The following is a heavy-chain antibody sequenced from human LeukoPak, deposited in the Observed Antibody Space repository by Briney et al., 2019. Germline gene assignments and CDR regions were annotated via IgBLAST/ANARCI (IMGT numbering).Heavy chain of an antibody. J-gene: IGHJ3*02. CDR3: ARGVSGTGSEI. V-gene: IGHV3-74*01. Sequence: GGSLTLSCVASGFTFSNYWMHWVRQAPGKGLVWVSRIKTDGSSTDYADSVKGRFTISRDNAKNTMYLQMDSLRAEDTAVYYCARGVSGTGSEIWGLGTMVTVSS. D-gene: IGHD5/OR15-5a*01. CDR1: GFTFSNYW. CDR2: IKTDGSST.